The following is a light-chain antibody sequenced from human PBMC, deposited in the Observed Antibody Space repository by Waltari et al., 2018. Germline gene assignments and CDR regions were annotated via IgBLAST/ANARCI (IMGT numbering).Light chain of an antibody. Sequence: QSALTQPRSVSGSPGQSVTISCTGTSSDVGGYNYVSWYQQHPGKPPKLMIYDVSNPPSGVPDRFSGSKSGNTASLTISGLQAEDEADYYCCSYAGSHYVFGTGTKVTVL. CDR2: DVS. V-gene: IGLV2-11*01. J-gene: IGLJ1*01. CDR1: SSDVGGYNY. CDR3: CSYAGSHYV.